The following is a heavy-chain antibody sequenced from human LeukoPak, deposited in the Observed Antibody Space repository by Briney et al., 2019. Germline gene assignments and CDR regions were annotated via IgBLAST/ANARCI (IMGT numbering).Heavy chain of an antibody. V-gene: IGHV1-69*04. CDR3: ARGKVEPGLDY. D-gene: IGHD1-14*01. Sequence: ASVKVSCKASGGTFSSYAISWVRQAPGQGLEWMGRIIPILGIANYAQKFQGRVTITADKSTSTAYMELSSLRSEGTAVYYCARGKVEPGLDYWGQGTLVTVSS. CDR1: GGTFSSYA. CDR2: IIPILGIA. J-gene: IGHJ4*02.